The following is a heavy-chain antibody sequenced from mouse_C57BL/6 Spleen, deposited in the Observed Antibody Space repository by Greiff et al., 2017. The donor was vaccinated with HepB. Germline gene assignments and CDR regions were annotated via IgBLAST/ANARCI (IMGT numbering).Heavy chain of an antibody. J-gene: IGHJ1*03. CDR2: IRNKANNHAT. D-gene: IGHD2-3*01. CDR1: GFTFSDAW. Sequence: EVKLMESGGGLVQPGGSMKLSCAASGFTFSDAWMDWVRQSPEKGLEWVAEIRNKANNHATYYAESVKGRFTISRDDSKSSVYLQMNSLRAEDTGIYYCTRRGGYYPRWYFDVWGTGTTVTVSS. CDR3: TRRGGYYPRWYFDV. V-gene: IGHV6-6*01.